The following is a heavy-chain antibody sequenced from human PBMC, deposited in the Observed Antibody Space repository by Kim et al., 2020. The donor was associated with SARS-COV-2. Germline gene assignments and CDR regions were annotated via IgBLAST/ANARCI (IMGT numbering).Heavy chain of an antibody. V-gene: IGHV1-24*01. CDR3: ATYPSYCGGDCYRMLGAFDI. CDR1: GYTLTELS. Sequence: ASVKVSCKVSGYTLTELSMHWVRQAPGKGLEWMGGFDPEDGETIYAQKFQGRVTMTEDTSTDTAYMELSSLRSEDTAVYYCATYPSYCGGDCYRMLGAFDIWGQGTMVTVSS. J-gene: IGHJ3*02. CDR2: FDPEDGET. D-gene: IGHD2-21*02.